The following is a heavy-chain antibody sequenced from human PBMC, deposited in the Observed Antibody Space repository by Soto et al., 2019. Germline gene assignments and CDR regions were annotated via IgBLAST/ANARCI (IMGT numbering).Heavy chain of an antibody. D-gene: IGHD3-22*01. CDR1: GFTFSIHA. CDR3: ARDPTSMIVVGNFDY. Sequence: GSLRLSCASSGFTFSIHAIYWVRQAPGKGLEWVSAISGSGSSTYYSHSVQGRFTISRDNSKKTLYLQMNSLRAEDTAVYYCARDPTSMIVVGNFDYWGEGTLVTVSS. V-gene: IGHV3-23*01. J-gene: IGHJ4*02. CDR2: ISGSGSST.